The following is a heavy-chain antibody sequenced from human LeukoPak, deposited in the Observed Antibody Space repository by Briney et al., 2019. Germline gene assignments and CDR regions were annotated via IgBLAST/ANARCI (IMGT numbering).Heavy chain of an antibody. V-gene: IGHV1-69*13. CDR3: ATEETSLRYFDWLLSPFDY. J-gene: IGHJ4*02. D-gene: IGHD3-9*01. CDR2: IIPIFGTA. CDR1: GGTFSSYA. Sequence: SVKVSCKASGGTFSSYAISWVRQAPGQGLEWMGGIIPIFGTANYAQKFQGRVTITADESTSRAYMELSSLRSEDTAVYYCATEETSLRYFDWLLSPFDYWGQGTLVTVSS.